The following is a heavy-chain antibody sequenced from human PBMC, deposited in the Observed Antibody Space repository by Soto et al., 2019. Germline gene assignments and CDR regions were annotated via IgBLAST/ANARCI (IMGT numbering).Heavy chain of an antibody. D-gene: IGHD1-26*01. V-gene: IGHV3-9*01. J-gene: IGHJ4*02. CDR1: GFTFDGYA. CDR3: AKLRYSSSSGNFDH. CDR2: LSWGSGDI. Sequence: EVQLVESGGGLVQPGRSLRLSCAASGFTFDGYAMHWVRQAPGKGLEWVSGLSWGSGDIDYADSVKGRFTISRDDVKNSMDLQMNSRRPEDSALNYCAKLRYSSSSGNFDHWGEGTVVTVSS.